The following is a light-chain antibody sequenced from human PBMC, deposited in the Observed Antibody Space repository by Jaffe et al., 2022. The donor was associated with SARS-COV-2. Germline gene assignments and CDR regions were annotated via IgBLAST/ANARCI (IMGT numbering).Light chain of an antibody. V-gene: IGLV3-19*01. CDR3: NSRDTSGNHVV. CDR2: ATN. Sequence: SSELTQDPAVSVALGQTVRITCQGESLRNYYASWYQQKPGQAPLLVIYATNNRPSGIPDRFSGSSSENTASLTITGARAEDEADYYCNSRDTSGNHVVFGGGTKLTVL. J-gene: IGLJ2*01. CDR1: SLRNYY.